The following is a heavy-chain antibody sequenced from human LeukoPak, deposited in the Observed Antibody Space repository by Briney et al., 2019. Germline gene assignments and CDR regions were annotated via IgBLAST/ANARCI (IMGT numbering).Heavy chain of an antibody. D-gene: IGHD3-22*01. CDR1: GCTFTGYY. Sequence: GASVKVSCTASGCTFTGYYMHWVRQAPGQGLEWMGWINPNSGGTNYAQKFQGRVTMTRDTSISTAYMELSRLRSDDTAVYYCARDRSSGYPFDYWGQGTLVTVSS. CDR3: ARDRSSGYPFDY. V-gene: IGHV1-2*02. CDR2: INPNSGGT. J-gene: IGHJ4*02.